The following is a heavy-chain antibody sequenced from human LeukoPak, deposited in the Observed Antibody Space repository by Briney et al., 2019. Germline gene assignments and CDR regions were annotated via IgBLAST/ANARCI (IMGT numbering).Heavy chain of an antibody. CDR1: GGSTSSYY. CDR3: ARVHDFWSGYYMDY. D-gene: IGHD3-3*01. V-gene: IGHV4-59*01. J-gene: IGHJ4*02. Sequence: KPSETLSLTCTVSGGSTSSYYWSWIRQPPGKGLEWIGYIYYSGSTNYNPSLKSRVTISVDTSKNQFSLKLSSVTAADTAVYYCARVHDFWSGYYMDYWGQGTLVTVSS. CDR2: IYYSGST.